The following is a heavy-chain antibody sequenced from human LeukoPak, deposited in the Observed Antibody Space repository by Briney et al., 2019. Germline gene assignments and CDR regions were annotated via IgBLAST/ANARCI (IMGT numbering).Heavy chain of an antibody. D-gene: IGHD3-22*01. CDR3: ARVRSRYYFESGAQDFPPLVFDY. CDR1: GFAFSSYSM. V-gene: IGHV4-4*02. CDR2: IYHSGRT. Sequence: KAGGSLRLSCAASGFAFSSYSMNWVRQAPGKGLEWIGEIYHSGRTKYNPSLKSRGTISVDKSKNQFSLKLSSVTAADTAIYYCARVRSRYYFESGAQDFPPLVFDYWGQGILVTVSS. J-gene: IGHJ4*02.